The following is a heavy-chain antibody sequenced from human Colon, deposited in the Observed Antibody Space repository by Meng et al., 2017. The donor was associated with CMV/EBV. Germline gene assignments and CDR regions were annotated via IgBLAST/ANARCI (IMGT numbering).Heavy chain of an antibody. CDR3: GNPVRKGV. V-gene: IGHV3-23*01. Sequence: GESLKISCVDSGFTFSTYAMTWVRQAPGKGLEWVSAISQNAITSSYADSVKGRFTISRDDSKSTLDLQMNSLRAEDTAVYYCGNPVRKGVWGQGTTVTVSS. CDR2: ISQNAITS. CDR1: GFTFSTYA. D-gene: IGHD4-23*01. J-gene: IGHJ6*02.